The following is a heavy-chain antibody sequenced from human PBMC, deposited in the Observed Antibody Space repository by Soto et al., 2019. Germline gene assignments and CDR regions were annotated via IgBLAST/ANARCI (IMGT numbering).Heavy chain of an antibody. CDR3: VKAPRPISWRAEYFQH. D-gene: IGHD3-3*02. J-gene: IGHJ1*01. Sequence: GGSLRLSCSASGFTFSSYAMHWVRQAPGKGLEYVSAISSNGGSTYYADSVKGRFTISRDNSKNTLYLQMSSLRAEDTAVYYCVKAPRPISWRAEYFQHWGQGTLVTVSS. CDR2: ISSNGGST. V-gene: IGHV3-64D*08. CDR1: GFTFSSYA.